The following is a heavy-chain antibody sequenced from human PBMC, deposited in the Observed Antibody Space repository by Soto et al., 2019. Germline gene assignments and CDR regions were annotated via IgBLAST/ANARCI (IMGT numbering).Heavy chain of an antibody. Sequence: QVQLQQWGAGLLKPSETLSLTCAVYGGSFSAYYWSWSWIRQPPEKGLEWIGEINNSGSTNYNPSLKSRVTISMDTSKSQFSLKVSSVTAADTAVYYCARGKTVTATFYYSYATDVWGQGTTVTVSS. D-gene: IGHD2-21*02. J-gene: IGHJ6*02. CDR2: INNSGST. CDR1: GGSFSAYY. CDR3: ARGKTVTATFYYSYATDV. V-gene: IGHV4-34*01.